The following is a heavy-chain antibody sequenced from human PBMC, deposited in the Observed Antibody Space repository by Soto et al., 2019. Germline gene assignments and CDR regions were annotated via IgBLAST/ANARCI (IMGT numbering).Heavy chain of an antibody. D-gene: IGHD6-6*01. CDR1: GYSFASYW. CDR2: IYPGDSDT. CDR3: ARTRSFTLGFYYDGMDV. V-gene: IGHV5-51*01. Sequence: XESLTISRQGSGYSFASYWIGLVRQMPGKDLEWMGIIYPGDSDTRYSPSFQGQVTISADKSLRTAYLQWTSLKASDTALYYCARTRSFTLGFYYDGMDVWGQGTTVTVSS. J-gene: IGHJ6*02.